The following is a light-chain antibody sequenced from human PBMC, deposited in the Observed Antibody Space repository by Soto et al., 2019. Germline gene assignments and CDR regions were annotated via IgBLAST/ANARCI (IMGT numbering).Light chain of an antibody. V-gene: IGLV2-14*01. J-gene: IGLJ2*01. Sequence: QSALTQPASVSGSPGQSITISCTGSSSDVGDYNYVSWYQQHPGKAPKLINYEVINRPSGVSNRFSGSNSGNTASLTISGLQAEDEADYYCSSYRSNSLVVFGGGTKVTVL. CDR1: SSDVGDYNY. CDR3: SSYRSNSLVV. CDR2: EVI.